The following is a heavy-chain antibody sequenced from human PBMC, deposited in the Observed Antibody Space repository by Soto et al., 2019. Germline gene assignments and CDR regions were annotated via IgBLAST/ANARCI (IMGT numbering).Heavy chain of an antibody. CDR2: IYWDDDK. V-gene: IGHV2-5*02. Sequence: QITLKESGPTLVKSTQTLTLTCTFSGFSLTTSGVGVGWIRQPPGKALEWLALIYWDDDKRYSPSLKSRLTITKDTSKNQVVLMMTNMDPVDTATYYCAHSLGEGWFDPWGQGTLVTVSS. CDR1: GFSLTTSGVG. J-gene: IGHJ5*02. D-gene: IGHD3-16*01. CDR3: AHSLGEGWFDP.